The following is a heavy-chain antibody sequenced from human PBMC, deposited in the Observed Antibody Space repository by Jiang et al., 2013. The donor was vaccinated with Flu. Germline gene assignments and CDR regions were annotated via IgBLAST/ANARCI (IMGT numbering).Heavy chain of an antibody. CDR3: ARDQVYSSSYPCY. J-gene: IGHJ4*01. D-gene: IGHD6-6*01. CDR2: ISYDGSNK. Sequence: VQLLESGGGVVQPGRSLRLSCAASGFTFSSYAMHWVRQAPGKGLEWVAVISYDGSNKYYADSVKGRFTISRDNSKNTLYLQMNSLRAEDTAVYYCARDQVYSSSYPCYWG. V-gene: IGHV3-30-3*01. CDR1: GFTFSSYA.